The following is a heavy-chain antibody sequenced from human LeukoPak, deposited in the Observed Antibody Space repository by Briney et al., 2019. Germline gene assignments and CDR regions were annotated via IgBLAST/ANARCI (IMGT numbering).Heavy chain of an antibody. CDR1: GGSFSGYY. D-gene: IGHD3-9*01. CDR2: INHSGST. CDR3: ARVGQSYDILTGIPLFDY. J-gene: IGHJ4*02. V-gene: IGHV4-34*01. Sequence: SETLSLTCAVYGGSFSGYYWSWIRQPPGKGLEWIGEINHSGSTNYNPSLKSRVTISVDTSKNQFSLKLSSVTAADTAVYYCARVGQSYDILTGIPLFDYWGQGTLVTVSS.